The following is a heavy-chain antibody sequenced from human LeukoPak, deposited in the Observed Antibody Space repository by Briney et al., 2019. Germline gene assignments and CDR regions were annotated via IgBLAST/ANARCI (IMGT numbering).Heavy chain of an antibody. V-gene: IGHV3-74*01. CDR3: ARDRCSSTTCNLDY. CDR2: INSDGSST. J-gene: IGHJ4*02. Sequence: GGSLRLSCAASGFTFSSYWMHWVRQAPGKGLVWVSRINSDGSSTSYADSVKGRFSISRDNSKNTLYLQMNSLRGEDTAVYYCARDRCSSTTCNLDYWGQGTLVTVSS. D-gene: IGHD2-2*01. CDR1: GFTFSSYW.